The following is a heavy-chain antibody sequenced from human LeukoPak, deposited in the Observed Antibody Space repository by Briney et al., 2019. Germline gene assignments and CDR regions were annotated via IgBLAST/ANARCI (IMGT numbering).Heavy chain of an antibody. D-gene: IGHD2-2*01. CDR3: AKDRRGCSGTSCYYRFDY. Sequence: PGGSLRLSCAASGFTFSSYAMSWVRQAPGKGLELVSAISDSGGSTYYADSVKGRFTISRDNSKNTVYLQMNSLRAEDTAVYYCAKDRRGCSGTSCYYRFDYWGQGTLVTVSS. J-gene: IGHJ4*02. V-gene: IGHV3-23*01. CDR2: ISDSGGST. CDR1: GFTFSSYA.